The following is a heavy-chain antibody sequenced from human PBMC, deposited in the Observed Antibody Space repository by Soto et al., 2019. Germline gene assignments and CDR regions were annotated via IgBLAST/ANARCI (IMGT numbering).Heavy chain of an antibody. CDR3: AHRGKRWLDDSWFDP. Sequence: QITLKESGPTLVKPTQTLTLTCTFSGFSLSTSGVGVGWIRQPPGKALEWLALIYWDDDKRDSPSLKTRLTITKDTSKNRVVMTRTNVDPADTAAYDWAHRGKRWLDDSWFDPWGQGTLVSVSS. J-gene: IGHJ5*02. CDR2: IYWDDDK. D-gene: IGHD6-19*01. V-gene: IGHV2-5*02. CDR1: GFSLSTSGVG.